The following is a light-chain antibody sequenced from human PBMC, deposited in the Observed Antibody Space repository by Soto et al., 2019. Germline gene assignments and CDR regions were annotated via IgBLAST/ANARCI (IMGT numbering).Light chain of an antibody. CDR1: QSISTN. CDR3: QQSYSMPPT. J-gene: IGKJ4*01. Sequence: DIQMTQSPSSLSASVGDRVTITCRASQSISTNLNWYQQKPGKAPKLLIYTASGLQSGVPSRFSGSGSGSDFTLTISSLQPEDSATYDCQQSYSMPPTFGGGTKVEI. CDR2: TAS. V-gene: IGKV1-39*01.